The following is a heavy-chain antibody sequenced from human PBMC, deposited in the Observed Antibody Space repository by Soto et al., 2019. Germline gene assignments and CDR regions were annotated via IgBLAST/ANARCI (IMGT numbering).Heavy chain of an antibody. D-gene: IGHD4-4*01. V-gene: IGHV3-33*06. CDR3: AKDLGPPGSTVTTMDV. CDR2: IWCDGGNK. Sequence: QLGGSLRLSCAASGFTSSSYGMHWVRQAPGKGLEWVAAIWCDGGNKYYADSVKGRFTISRDNSKNTLYLQMNSLRAEDTAVYYCAKDLGPPGSTVTTMDVWGKGTTVTVSS. CDR1: GFTSSSYG. J-gene: IGHJ6*04.